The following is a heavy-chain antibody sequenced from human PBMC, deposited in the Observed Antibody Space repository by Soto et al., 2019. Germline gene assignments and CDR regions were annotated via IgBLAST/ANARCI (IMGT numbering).Heavy chain of an antibody. Sequence: QLQLQESGSGLVKPSQTLSLTCAVSGGSISSGGYSWSWIRQPPGKGLEWIGYIYHSGSTYYNPSLKSRVTISVDRSKNQFSLKLSSVTAADTAVHYCARGGLRTGYFDYWGQGTLVTVSS. V-gene: IGHV4-30-2*01. CDR3: ARGGLRTGYFDY. D-gene: IGHD5-12*01. CDR1: GGSISSGGYS. CDR2: IYHSGST. J-gene: IGHJ4*02.